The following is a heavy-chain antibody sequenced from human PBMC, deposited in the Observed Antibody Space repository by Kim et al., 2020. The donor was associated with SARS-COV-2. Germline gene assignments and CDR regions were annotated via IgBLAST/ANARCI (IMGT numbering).Heavy chain of an antibody. V-gene: IGHV3-23*01. CDR1: GFTFSNYA. Sequence: GGSLRLSCAASGFTFSNYAMSWVRQAPGKGLEWVSSISGSGRSIFYADSVKGLFTISRDNSSNTLFLQMNSLRVEDTAVYYCVKDAASVAASGTNWVDPWGQGTLVIVSS. CDR3: VKDAASVAASGTNWVDP. D-gene: IGHD6-13*01. CDR2: ISGSGRSI. J-gene: IGHJ5*02.